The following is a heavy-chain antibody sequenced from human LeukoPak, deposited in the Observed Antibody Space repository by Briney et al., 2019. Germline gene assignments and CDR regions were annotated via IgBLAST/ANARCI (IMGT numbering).Heavy chain of an antibody. J-gene: IGHJ6*03. CDR2: IIPIFGTA. CDR1: GGTFSSYA. Sequence: SVKVSCKASGGTFSSYAISWVRQAPGQGLEWMGRIIPIFGTANYAQKFQGRVTITTDESTSTAYMELSSLRSEDTAVYYCARGYCSSTSCYDYMDVWGKGTTVTVSS. V-gene: IGHV1-69*05. D-gene: IGHD2-2*01. CDR3: ARGYCSSTSCYDYMDV.